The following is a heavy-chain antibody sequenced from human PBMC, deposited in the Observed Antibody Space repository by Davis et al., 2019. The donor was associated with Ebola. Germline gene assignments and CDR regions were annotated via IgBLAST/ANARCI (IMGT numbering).Heavy chain of an antibody. CDR2: IYYSGST. Sequence: SETLSLTCAVYGGSFSGYYLSRIRQPPGKGLQWIGYIYYSGSTNYNPSLKSRVTISVDTSKNQFSLKLSSVPAADTAGYYCASLGTAYWGQGTLVTVSS. CDR3: ASLGTAY. J-gene: IGHJ4*02. D-gene: IGHD7-27*01. CDR1: GGSFSGYY. V-gene: IGHV4-59*01.